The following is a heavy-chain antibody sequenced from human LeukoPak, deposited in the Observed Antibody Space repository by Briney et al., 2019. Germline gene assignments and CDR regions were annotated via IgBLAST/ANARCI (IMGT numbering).Heavy chain of an antibody. CDR1: GGSISSYY. Sequence: SETLSLTCTVSGGSISSYYWSWIRQPPGKGLEWIGYIYYSGSTNYNPSLKSRVTISVDTSKNQFSLKLSSVTAADTAVYYCASPGGNSGNDAFDIWGQGTLVTVSS. CDR2: IYYSGST. J-gene: IGHJ3*02. CDR3: ASPGGNSGNDAFDI. D-gene: IGHD4-23*01. V-gene: IGHV4-59*08.